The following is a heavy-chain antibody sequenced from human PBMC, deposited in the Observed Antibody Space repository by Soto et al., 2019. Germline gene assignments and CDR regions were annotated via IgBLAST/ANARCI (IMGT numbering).Heavy chain of an antibody. CDR2: FDPEDGET. Sequence: ASVKVSCKVSGYTLTELSMHWVRQAPGKGLEWMGGFDPEDGETIYAQKFQGRVTMTEDTSTDTAYMELSSLRSEDTAVYYCATAFRGYYYYGMDVWGQGTTVTVSS. CDR3: ATAFRGYYYYGMDV. J-gene: IGHJ6*02. CDR1: GYTLTELS. V-gene: IGHV1-24*01.